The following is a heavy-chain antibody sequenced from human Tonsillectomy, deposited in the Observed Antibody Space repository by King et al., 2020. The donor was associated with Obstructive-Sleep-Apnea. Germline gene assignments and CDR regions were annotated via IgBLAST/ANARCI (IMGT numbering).Heavy chain of an antibody. D-gene: IGHD1-1*01. J-gene: IGHJ6*02. V-gene: IGHV3-33*01. Sequence: VQLVKSGGGVVQPGRSLRLSCAASGFTFSSYGMHWVRQAPGKGLEWVAVIWYDGSNKYYADSVKGRFTISRDNSKNTLYLQMNSLRAEDTAVYYCARGGYKLEYGVYGMDVWGQGTTVTVSS. CDR3: ARGGYKLEYGVYGMDV. CDR1: GFTFSSYG. CDR2: IWYDGSNK.